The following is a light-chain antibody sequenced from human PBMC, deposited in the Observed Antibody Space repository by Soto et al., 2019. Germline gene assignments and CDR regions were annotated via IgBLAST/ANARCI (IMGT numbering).Light chain of an antibody. V-gene: IGKV1-39*01. CDR1: QIIVTY. J-gene: IGKJ5*01. CDR2: GAS. Sequence: DVQVTQSPSSLSASVGDRVTITCRASQIIVTYLSWYQQRPGKAPTLLIYGASTLQSGVPSRFSGSGSGTDWSLRVDSLQPEDSATYYCQQTYSTPITFGRGTRLEIK. CDR3: QQTYSTPIT.